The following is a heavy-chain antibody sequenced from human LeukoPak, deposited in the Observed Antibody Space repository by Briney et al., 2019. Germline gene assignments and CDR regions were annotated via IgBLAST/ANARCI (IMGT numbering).Heavy chain of an antibody. Sequence: PSETLSLTCTVSGGSISSYYWSWLRQSPGKGLVWIGYIFYSGSTNYNPSLKSRVTISVDTSKNQFSLQLNSVTAADTAVYFCARHPSAMSGFDPWGQGSLVTVSS. CDR1: GGSISSYY. D-gene: IGHD2-2*01. V-gene: IGHV4-59*08. J-gene: IGHJ5*02. CDR3: ARHPSAMSGFDP. CDR2: IFYSGST.